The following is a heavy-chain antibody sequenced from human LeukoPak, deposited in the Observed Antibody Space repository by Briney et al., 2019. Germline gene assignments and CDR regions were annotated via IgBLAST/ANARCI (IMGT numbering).Heavy chain of an antibody. CDR2: MNPNSGNT. V-gene: IGHV1-8*01. Sequence: GASEKVSCKASGYTFTSYDINWERKATGQGLEWVGWMNPNSGNTGYAQKFQGRVTMTRSASINTAYMELSSLTSDDTAVYYCARSSVGARRRIDYWGQGTLVTVSS. CDR3: ARSSVGARRRIDY. D-gene: IGHD1-26*01. CDR1: GYTFTSYD. J-gene: IGHJ4*02.